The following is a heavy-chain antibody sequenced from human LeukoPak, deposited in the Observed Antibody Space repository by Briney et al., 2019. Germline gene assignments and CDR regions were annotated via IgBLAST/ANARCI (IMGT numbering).Heavy chain of an antibody. CDR1: GFTFSSYG. J-gene: IGHJ6*02. Sequence: GGSLRLSCAASGFTFSSYGMHWVRQAPGKGLEGVAVIWYDGSNKYYADSVKGRFTISRDNSKNTPYLQMNSLRAEDTAVYYCARDRDGYDWSDLYGMDVWGQGTTVTVSS. CDR2: IWYDGSNK. D-gene: IGHD5-12*01. CDR3: ARDRDGYDWSDLYGMDV. V-gene: IGHV3-33*01.